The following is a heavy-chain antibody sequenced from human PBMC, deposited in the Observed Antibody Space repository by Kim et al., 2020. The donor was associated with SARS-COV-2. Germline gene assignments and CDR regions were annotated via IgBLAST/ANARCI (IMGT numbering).Heavy chain of an antibody. CDR3: ARRDSQPLLEGFEH. CDR1: GDSISSGGCF. J-gene: IGHJ1*01. Sequence: SETLSLSCSVSGDSISSGGCFWGWIRQPPGKGLEWIGNVYCNGNVHYNPSLRTRVTISADTSKKQFSMRLTSVTAADTAVYYCARRDSQPLLEGFEHWG. D-gene: IGHD2-15*01. V-gene: IGHV4-39*01. CDR2: VYCNGNV.